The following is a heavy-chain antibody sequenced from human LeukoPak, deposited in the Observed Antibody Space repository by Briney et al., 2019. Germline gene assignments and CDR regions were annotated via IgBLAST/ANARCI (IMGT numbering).Heavy chain of an antibody. D-gene: IGHD3-22*01. CDR1: GFTFSSYG. V-gene: IGHV3-30*02. CDR2: IRYDGSNK. Sequence: PGGSLRLSCAASGFTFSSYGMHWVRQAPGKGLEWVAFIRYDGSNKYYADSVKGRFTISRYNSKNTLYLQMNSLRAEDTCVYYCARAMIVVVIPFDYWGQGTLVTVSS. J-gene: IGHJ4*02. CDR3: ARAMIVVVIPFDY.